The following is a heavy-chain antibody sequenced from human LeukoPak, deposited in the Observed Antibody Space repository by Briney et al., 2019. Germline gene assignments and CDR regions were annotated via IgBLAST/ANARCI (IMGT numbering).Heavy chain of an antibody. Sequence: PGGSLRLSCAASGFTFSSYWMHWVRQAPGKGLVWVSRINSDGSSTNYADSVKGRFTISRDNAKNTLYLQMNSLRAEDTAVYYCARGVAAAGTTLDYWGQGTLVTVSS. CDR1: GFTFSSYW. J-gene: IGHJ4*02. V-gene: IGHV3-74*01. CDR3: ARGVAAAGTTLDY. CDR2: INSDGSST. D-gene: IGHD6-13*01.